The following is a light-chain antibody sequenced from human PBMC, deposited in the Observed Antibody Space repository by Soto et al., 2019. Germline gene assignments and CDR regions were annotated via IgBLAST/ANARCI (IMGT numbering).Light chain of an antibody. J-gene: IGKJ1*01. CDR3: QQYFTSPWT. V-gene: IGKV4-1*01. CDR2: WAS. Sequence: DIVMTQSPDSLAVSLGERASFNCKSSQSILDRSKNKYYLAWYQQKSGQPHKLLIYWASLRESGVPERFTCSGSGTDFTLTISSLQPEDVAVYYCQQYFTSPWTFGQGTKVEI. CDR1: QSILDRSKNKYY.